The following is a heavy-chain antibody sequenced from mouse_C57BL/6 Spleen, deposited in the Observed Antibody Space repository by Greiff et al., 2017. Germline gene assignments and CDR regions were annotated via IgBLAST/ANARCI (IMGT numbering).Heavy chain of an antibody. V-gene: IGHV1-50*01. Sequence: VQLQQPGAELVKPGASVKLSCKASGYTFTSYWMPWVKQRPGPGLEWIGEIDPSDSYTNYNPKFKGKATLTVDTSSSTAYMQLGSLTSKDSAVYYCANYCGSSRYWYFDVWGTGTTVTVSS. J-gene: IGHJ1*03. CDR2: IDPSDSYT. CDR3: ANYCGSSRYWYFDV. D-gene: IGHD1-1*01. CDR1: GYTFTSYW.